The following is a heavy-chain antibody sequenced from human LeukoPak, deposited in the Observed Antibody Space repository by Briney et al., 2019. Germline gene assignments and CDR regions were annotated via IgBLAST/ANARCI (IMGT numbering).Heavy chain of an antibody. CDR3: ARVMTAITNWFDP. V-gene: IGHV3-66*01. CDR2: IYRDGST. D-gene: IGHD2-21*02. CDR1: GFTVSSNY. Sequence: PGGSLRLSCAASGFTVSSNYVSWVRQAPGKGLEWVSSIYRDGSTYYADPVKGRFTISRDNSKNTLNLQMNNLRVEDTAVYYCARVMTAITNWFDPWGQGTLVTVSS. J-gene: IGHJ5*02.